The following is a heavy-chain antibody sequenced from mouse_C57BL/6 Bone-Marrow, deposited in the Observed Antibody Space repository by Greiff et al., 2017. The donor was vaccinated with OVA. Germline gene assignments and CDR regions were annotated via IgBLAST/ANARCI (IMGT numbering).Heavy chain of an antibody. CDR1: GFTFSSYC. CDR3: ARHGWSGGWFAY. J-gene: IGHJ3*01. D-gene: IGHD1-1*02. Sequence: EVQVVESGGDLVKPGGSLKLSCAASGFTFSSYCMSWVRQTPDKRLEWVATISSGGSYTYYPDSVKGRFTISRDNAKNTLYLQMSRLKSEDTAMYYCARHGWSGGWFAYWGQGTLVTVSA. V-gene: IGHV5-6*01. CDR2: ISSGGSYT.